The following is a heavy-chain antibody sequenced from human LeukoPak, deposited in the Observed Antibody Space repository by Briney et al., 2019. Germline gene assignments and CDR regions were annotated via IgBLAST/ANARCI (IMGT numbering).Heavy chain of an antibody. Sequence: SETLSLTCTVSGGSISSYYWSWIRQPPGKGLEWIGYIYYSGSTNYNPSLKSRVTISVDTSKNQFSLKLSSVTAADTAVYYCARVEPYGSGSYDYWGQGTLVTVSS. CDR2: IYYSGST. J-gene: IGHJ4*02. CDR1: GGSISSYY. CDR3: ARVEPYGSGSYDY. V-gene: IGHV4-59*01. D-gene: IGHD3-10*01.